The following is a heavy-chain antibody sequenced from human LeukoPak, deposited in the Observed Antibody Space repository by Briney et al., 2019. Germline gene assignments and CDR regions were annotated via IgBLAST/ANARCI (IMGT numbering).Heavy chain of an antibody. D-gene: IGHD4-17*01. Sequence: GGSLRLSCAASGFNFSPYWVNWVRQAPGKGLEWVSGISSSGGSTNYADSVKGRFTISRDNSKNTLYLQMNSLRAEDTAVYYCANRDYGDLDYWGQGTLVTVSS. CDR1: GFNFSPYW. J-gene: IGHJ4*02. CDR3: ANRDYGDLDY. CDR2: ISSSGGST. V-gene: IGHV3-23*01.